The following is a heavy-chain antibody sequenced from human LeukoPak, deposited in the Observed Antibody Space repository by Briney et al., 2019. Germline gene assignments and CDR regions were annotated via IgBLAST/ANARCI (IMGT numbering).Heavy chain of an antibody. CDR3: ASSWGSYRYLRH. J-gene: IGHJ4*02. V-gene: IGHV3-7*01. CDR2: IKQDGSEK. CDR1: GFTFSSYW. Sequence: GGPLRLSCAASGFTFSSYWMSWVRQAPGKGLEWVANIKQDGSEKYYVDSVKGRFTISRDNAKNSLYLQMNSLRAEDTAVYYCASSWGSYRYLRHWGQGTLVTVSS. D-gene: IGHD3-16*02.